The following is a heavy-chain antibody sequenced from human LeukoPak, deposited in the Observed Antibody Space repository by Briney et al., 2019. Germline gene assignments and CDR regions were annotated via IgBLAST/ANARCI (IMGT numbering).Heavy chain of an antibody. CDR2: INHSGST. V-gene: IGHV4-34*01. D-gene: IGHD2-21*02. CDR1: GGSFSGYY. CDR3: ARFPIVVVTGPDDAFDI. Sequence: PSETLSLTCAVYGGSFSGYYWSWIRQPPGKGLEWIGEINHSGSTNYNPSLKSRVTISVDTSKNQVSLKLSSVTAADTAVYYCARFPIVVVTGPDDAFDIWGQGTMVTVSS. J-gene: IGHJ3*02.